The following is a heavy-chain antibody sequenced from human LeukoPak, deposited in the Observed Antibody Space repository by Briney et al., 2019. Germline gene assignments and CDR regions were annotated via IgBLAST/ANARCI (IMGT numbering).Heavy chain of an antibody. D-gene: IGHD3-22*01. CDR3: ATTLNYYDYRFDY. Sequence: PSETLSLTCAVYGGSFSGYYWSWIRQPPGKGLEWIGEINHSGSTSYNPSLKSRVTISVDTSKNQFSLKLSSVTAADTAVYYCATTLNYYDYRFDYWGQGTLVTVSS. CDR2: INHSGST. V-gene: IGHV4-34*01. CDR1: GGSFSGYY. J-gene: IGHJ4*02.